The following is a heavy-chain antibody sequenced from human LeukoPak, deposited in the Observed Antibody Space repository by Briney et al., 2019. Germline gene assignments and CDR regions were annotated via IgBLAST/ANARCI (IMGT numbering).Heavy chain of an antibody. CDR3: ARGGFLDPFDP. V-gene: IGHV4-59*01. CDR2: IYYIGST. Sequence: PSETLSLTCTLSGGSISNYYWNWIRQPPGKGRDWIGYIYYIGSTKYNPSLKSRVTISVDTSKNQFSLRLTSVTAADTAVYYCARGGFLDPFDPWGPGTLVTVS. D-gene: IGHD1-1*01. J-gene: IGHJ5*02. CDR1: GGSISNYY.